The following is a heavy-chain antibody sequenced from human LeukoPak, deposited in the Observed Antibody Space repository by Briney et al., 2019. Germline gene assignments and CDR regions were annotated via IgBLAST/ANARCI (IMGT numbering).Heavy chain of an antibody. V-gene: IGHV4-30-2*01. J-gene: IGHJ3*02. CDR1: GGSISSGGYS. CDR3: ARAESGSGSYYDAFDI. CDR2: IYHSGST. Sequence: SETLSLTCAVSGGSISSGGYSWSWIRQPPGTGLEWIGYIYHSGSTYYNPSLKSRVTISVDRSKNQFSLKLSSVTAADTAVYYCARAESGSGSYYDAFDIWGQGTMVTVSS. D-gene: IGHD3-10*01.